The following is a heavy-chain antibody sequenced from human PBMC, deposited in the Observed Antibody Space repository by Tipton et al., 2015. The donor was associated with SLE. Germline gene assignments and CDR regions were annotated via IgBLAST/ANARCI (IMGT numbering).Heavy chain of an antibody. CDR1: GFTFDGYS. V-gene: IGHV3-21*01. CDR2: ISTTGSYM. J-gene: IGHJ4*02. CDR3: ARGVNY. Sequence: SLRLSCAASGFTFDGYSMHWVRQPPGKGLEWVSSISTTGSYMYYADSVQGRFTISRDNAKESLYLQMNSLRAEDTAVYYCARGVNYWGQGTLVTVSS.